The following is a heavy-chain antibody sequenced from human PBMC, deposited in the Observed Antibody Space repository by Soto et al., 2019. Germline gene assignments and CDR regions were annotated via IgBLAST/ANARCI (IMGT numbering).Heavy chain of an antibody. V-gene: IGHV1-69*13. CDR2: IIPIFGTA. Sequence: SVKVSCKASGGTFSSYAIRWVRQAPGQGLEWMGGIIPIFGTANYAQKFQGRVTITADESTSTAYMELSSLRSEDTAVYYCSRGGSGYCSGGSCYVEHAFDIWGQGTMVTVSS. CDR1: GGTFSSYA. D-gene: IGHD2-15*01. CDR3: SRGGSGYCSGGSCYVEHAFDI. J-gene: IGHJ3*02.